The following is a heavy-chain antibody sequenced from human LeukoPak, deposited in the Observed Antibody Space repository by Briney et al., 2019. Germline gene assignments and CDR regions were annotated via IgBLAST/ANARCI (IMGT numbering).Heavy chain of an antibody. CDR1: GGSISSYY. J-gene: IGHJ4*02. V-gene: IGHV4-4*07. CDR3: ARSGITFGGVIVYFDY. D-gene: IGHD3-16*02. CDR2: IYTSGST. Sequence: SETLSLTCTVSGGSISSYYWSWIRQPAGKGLEWIGRIYTSGSTNYNPSLKSRVTMSVDTSKNQFSLKLSSVTAPDTAVDYLARSGITFGGVIVYFDYWGQGTLVTVSS.